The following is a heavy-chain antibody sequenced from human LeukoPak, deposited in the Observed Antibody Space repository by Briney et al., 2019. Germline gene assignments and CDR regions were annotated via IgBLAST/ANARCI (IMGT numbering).Heavy chain of an antibody. Sequence: VASVKVSCKASGGTFSSYAISWVRQAPGQGLEWMGGIIPIFGTANYAQKFQGRVTITADKSTSTAYMELSSLRSEDTAVYYCAIWGMVANAPLTFDYWGQGTLVTVSS. J-gene: IGHJ4*02. V-gene: IGHV1-69*06. CDR1: GGTFSSYA. D-gene: IGHD1-26*01. CDR3: AIWGMVANAPLTFDY. CDR2: IIPIFGTA.